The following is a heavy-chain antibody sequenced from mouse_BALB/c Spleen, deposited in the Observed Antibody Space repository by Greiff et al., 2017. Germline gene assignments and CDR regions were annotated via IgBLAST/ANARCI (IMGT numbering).Heavy chain of an antibody. V-gene: IGHV5-9-3*01. CDR2: ISSGGSYT. J-gene: IGHJ2*01. D-gene: IGHD1-1*01. Sequence: EVKLVESGGGLVKPGGSLKLSCAASGFTFSSYAMSWVRQTPEKRLEWVATISSGGSYTYYPDSVKGRFTISRDNAKNTLYLQMSSLRSEDTAMYYCARLTTGPYFDYWGQGTTLTVSS. CDR3: ARLTTGPYFDY. CDR1: GFTFSSYA.